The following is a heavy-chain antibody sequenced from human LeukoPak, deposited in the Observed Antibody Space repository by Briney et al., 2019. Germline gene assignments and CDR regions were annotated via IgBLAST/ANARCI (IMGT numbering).Heavy chain of an antibody. J-gene: IGHJ4*02. CDR1: GFTFSSYW. CDR2: INQDGSGT. CDR3: ARADHHSIDY. Sequence: GGSLRLSCAASGFTFSSYWMSWVRQAPGKGLEWVANINQDGSGTYYVDSVKGRFTISRDNAKNSLFLQLTTLRVDDTAVYYCARADHHSIDYWGQGTLVTVSS. V-gene: IGHV3-7*01.